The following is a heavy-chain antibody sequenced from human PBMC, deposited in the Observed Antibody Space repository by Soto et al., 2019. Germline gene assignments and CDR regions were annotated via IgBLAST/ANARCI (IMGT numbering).Heavy chain of an antibody. J-gene: IGHJ5*02. Sequence: QVQLVESGGGLVKPGGSLRLSCAASGFTFSDYYMSWIRQAPGKGLEWISYISDSGSYTNYADSVKGRFTISRDNAKNSLYLQMNSLRAEDTAVYYCARDRSITWVGGFDPWGQGTLVTVSS. D-gene: IGHD3-10*01. CDR2: ISDSGSYT. V-gene: IGHV3-11*06. CDR1: GFTFSDYY. CDR3: ARDRSITWVGGFDP.